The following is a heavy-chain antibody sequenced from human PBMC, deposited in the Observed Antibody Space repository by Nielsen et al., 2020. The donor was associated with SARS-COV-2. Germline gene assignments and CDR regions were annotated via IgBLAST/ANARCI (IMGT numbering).Heavy chain of an antibody. D-gene: IGHD2-2*01. CDR3: ARETSTRYCSSTSCYHYYGMDV. CDR2: INAGNGNT. J-gene: IGHJ6*02. V-gene: IGHV1-3*01. Sequence: WVRQAPGQRLEWMGWINAGNGNTKYSQKFQGRVTITRDTSASTAYMELSSLRSEDTAVYYCARETSTRYCSSTSCYHYYGMDVWGQGTTVTVSS.